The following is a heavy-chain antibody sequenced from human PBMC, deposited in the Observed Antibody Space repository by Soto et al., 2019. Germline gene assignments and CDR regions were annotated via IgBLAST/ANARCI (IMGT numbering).Heavy chain of an antibody. Sequence: GGSLRLSCAASGFTFNNYAMSWVRQAPGKGLEWVSGISGSGGNTDYAESVKGRFTIFRDNSKNTLYLQMNSLRAEDTAVYYCARNGDTSASRLAYWGQGTLVTVSS. J-gene: IGHJ4*02. CDR1: GFTFNNYA. CDR3: ARNGDTSASRLAY. D-gene: IGHD6-19*01. V-gene: IGHV3-23*01. CDR2: ISGSGGNT.